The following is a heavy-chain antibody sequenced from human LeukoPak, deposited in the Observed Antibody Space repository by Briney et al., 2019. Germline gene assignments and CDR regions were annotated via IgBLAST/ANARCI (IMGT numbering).Heavy chain of an antibody. V-gene: IGHV3-7*03. D-gene: IGHD1-1*01. CDR2: INRDGSER. CDR3: ARVELERLDAFDI. J-gene: IGHJ3*02. CDR1: GFTFSNYW. Sequence: GGSLRLSCAASGFTFSNYWMTWVRQAPGKGLEWVANINRDGSERYYVDSVKGRFTISRDDAKSSLYLQMNSLRAEDTAVYYCARVELERLDAFDIWGQGTMVTVSS.